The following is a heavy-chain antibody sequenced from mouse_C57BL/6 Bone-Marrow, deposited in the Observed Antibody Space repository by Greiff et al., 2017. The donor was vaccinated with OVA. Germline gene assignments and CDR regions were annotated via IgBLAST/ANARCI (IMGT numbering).Heavy chain of an antibody. D-gene: IGHD1-1*01. CDR2: VYPYNGGT. V-gene: IGHV1-36*01. CDR1: GFTFTDYY. CDR3: AIALYYYGTRLAY. Sequence: VQLKESGPVLVKPGPSVKISCKASGFTFTDYYMHWVKQSPEKSLEWIGLVYPYNGGTSYNQKFKGQATLTVDTSSSTAYMELNSLTSEDSAVYCCAIALYYYGTRLAYWGQGTLVTVSA. J-gene: IGHJ3*01.